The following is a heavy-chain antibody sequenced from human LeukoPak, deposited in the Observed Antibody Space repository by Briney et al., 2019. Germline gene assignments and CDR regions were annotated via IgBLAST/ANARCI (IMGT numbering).Heavy chain of an antibody. Sequence: GGSLRLSCAASGFTFSSYWMSWVRQAPGKGLEWVSAISGSGGSTYYADSVKGRFTISRDNSKNTMYLQMNGLRAEDTAVYYCLNYGMGVWGQGTTVTVSS. CDR1: GFTFSSYW. J-gene: IGHJ6*02. CDR2: ISGSGGST. CDR3: LNYGMGV. V-gene: IGHV3-23*01.